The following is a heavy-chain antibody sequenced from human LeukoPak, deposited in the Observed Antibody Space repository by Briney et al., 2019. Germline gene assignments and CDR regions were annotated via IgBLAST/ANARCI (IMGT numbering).Heavy chain of an antibody. V-gene: IGHV3-33*01. D-gene: IGHD3-16*01. J-gene: IGHJ4*02. CDR1: GFTFSSHG. Sequence: GRSLRLSCAASGFTFSSHGMHWVRQARGKGLEWVAVIWYDGSDKYYAHSVKGRFTISRDNSKNTPYLQMTSLRADDTAVYYCARDRVLHYFDYWGQGALVTVSS. CDR2: IWYDGSDK. CDR3: ARDRVLHYFDY.